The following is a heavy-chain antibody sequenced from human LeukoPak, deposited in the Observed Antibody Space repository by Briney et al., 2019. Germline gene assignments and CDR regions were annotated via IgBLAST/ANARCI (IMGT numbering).Heavy chain of an antibody. CDR3: ARDRYCTNDVCFLYGMDV. Sequence: PGGSLRLSCAASGFTFSSYWMSWVRQAPGKGLEWVANINQDGSEKYYVDSVKGRFTISRDNAKNSLYLQMNSLRAEGTAVYYCARDRYCTNDVCFLYGMDVWGQGTTVTVSS. CDR2: INQDGSEK. CDR1: GFTFSSYW. D-gene: IGHD2-8*01. J-gene: IGHJ6*02. V-gene: IGHV3-7*01.